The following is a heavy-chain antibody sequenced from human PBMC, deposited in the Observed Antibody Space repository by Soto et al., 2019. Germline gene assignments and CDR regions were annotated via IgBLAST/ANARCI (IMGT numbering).Heavy chain of an antibody. Sequence: GGSLRLSCAASGFTFSDHNMDWVRQAPGKGLEWVGRTRSRADSYTTQYAASVKGRFTILRDDSKNSVYLQMNSLKTEDTAVYDCTSVVGATTGYWGQGTLVTVSS. CDR1: GFTFSDHN. J-gene: IGHJ4*02. CDR3: TSVVGATTGY. V-gene: IGHV3-72*01. D-gene: IGHD1-26*01. CDR2: TRSRADSYTT.